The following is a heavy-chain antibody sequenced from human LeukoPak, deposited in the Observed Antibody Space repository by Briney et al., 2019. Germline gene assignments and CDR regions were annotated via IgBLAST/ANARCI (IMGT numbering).Heavy chain of an antibody. V-gene: IGHV1-2*02. CDR2: TNPNSGGT. Sequence: GASVKVSCKASGYSFTGYYMHWVRQAPGQGLEWMGWTNPNSGGTNFAQKFQGRVIMTRDTSISTAYTELSRLRSDDTAVYYCARGTPYGSGSYYWSWGQGTLVTVSS. J-gene: IGHJ5*02. D-gene: IGHD3-10*01. CDR3: ARGTPYGSGSYYWS. CDR1: GYSFTGYY.